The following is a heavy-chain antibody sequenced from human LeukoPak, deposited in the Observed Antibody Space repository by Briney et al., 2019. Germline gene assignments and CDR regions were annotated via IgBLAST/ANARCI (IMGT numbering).Heavy chain of an antibody. J-gene: IGHJ5*02. CDR3: ARARAISWFDP. Sequence: SETLSLTCTVSGGSISSYYWSWIRRPPGKGLEWIGYIYYSGSTNYNPSLKSRVTISVDTSKNQFSLKLSSVTAADTAVYYCARARAISWFDPWGQGTLVTVSS. CDR1: GGSISSYY. D-gene: IGHD2/OR15-2a*01. V-gene: IGHV4-59*01. CDR2: IYYSGST.